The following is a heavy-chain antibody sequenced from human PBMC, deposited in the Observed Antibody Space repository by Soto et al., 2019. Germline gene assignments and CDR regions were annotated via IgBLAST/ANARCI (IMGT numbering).Heavy chain of an antibody. CDR1: GATLDTFINFG. D-gene: IGHD3-22*01. V-gene: IGHV1-69*12. CDR3: AGGAATKILVVMYDALEI. Sequence: QVQLVQSGAEVKKPGSSVKVSCKASGATLDTFINFGITWVRRAPGQGLEWMGGIIPVFGTAHYAQKFQGRLATIADEATRTAYMELISLRSEDTAVYYCAGGAATKILVVMYDALEIWGQGTMVTVSS. J-gene: IGHJ3*02. CDR2: IIPVFGTA.